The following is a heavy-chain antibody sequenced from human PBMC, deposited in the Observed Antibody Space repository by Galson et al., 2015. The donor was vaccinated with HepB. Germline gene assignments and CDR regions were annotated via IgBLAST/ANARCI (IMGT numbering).Heavy chain of an antibody. Sequence: SLRLSCAASGYTFSPYWMNWVRQAPGMGLEWVASISQDGSEKFYMDSVKGRFTISRDTGKKSLFLEMNDLRADDTGVYHCARDPGYSSGWYPRYYFDYWGPGTLVSVSS. CDR2: ISQDGSEK. D-gene: IGHD6-19*01. CDR1: GYTFSPYW. V-gene: IGHV3-7*01. J-gene: IGHJ4*02. CDR3: ARDPGYSSGWYPRYYFDY.